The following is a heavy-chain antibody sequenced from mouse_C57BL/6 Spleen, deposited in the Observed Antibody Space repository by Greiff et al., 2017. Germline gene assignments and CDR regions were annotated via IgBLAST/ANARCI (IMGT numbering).Heavy chain of an antibody. Sequence: EVQLVESGGGLVKPGGSLKLSCAASGFTFSSYTMSWVRQTPEKRLEWVATISGGGGNTYYPDSVKGRFTISRDNATNTLYLQMSSLRSEDTALYYCARQGNGPFAYWGQGTLVTVSA. V-gene: IGHV5-9*01. CDR3: ARQGNGPFAY. CDR1: GFTFSSYT. J-gene: IGHJ3*01. CDR2: ISGGGGNT. D-gene: IGHD1-2*01.